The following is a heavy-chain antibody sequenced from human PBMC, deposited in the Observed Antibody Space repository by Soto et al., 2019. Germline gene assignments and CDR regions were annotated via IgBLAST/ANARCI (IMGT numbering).Heavy chain of an antibody. CDR2: IYYSGST. Sequence: SETLSLTCTVSGGSISSSGYYWGWIRQPPGKGLEWIGSIYYSGSTYYNPSLKSRVTISVDTSKDQFSLKLSSVTAADTAVYYCAAMAMGAASTYYYYGMDVWGQGTTVTVSS. D-gene: IGHD6-13*01. J-gene: IGHJ6*02. V-gene: IGHV4-39*01. CDR3: AAMAMGAASTYYYYGMDV. CDR1: GGSISSSGYY.